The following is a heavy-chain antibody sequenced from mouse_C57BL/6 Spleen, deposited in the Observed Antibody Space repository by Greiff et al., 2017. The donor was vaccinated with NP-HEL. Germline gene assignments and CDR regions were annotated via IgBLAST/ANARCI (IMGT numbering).Heavy chain of an antibody. CDR3: ARSYGSSPWFAY. CDR2: ISSGSSTI. V-gene: IGHV5-17*01. D-gene: IGHD1-1*01. CDR1: GFTFSDYG. J-gene: IGHJ3*01. Sequence: EVMLVESGGGLVKPGGSLTLSCAASGFTFSDYGMHWVRQAPEKGLEWVAYISSGSSTIYYADTVKGRFTISRDNAKNTLFLQMTSLRSEDTAMYYCARSYGSSPWFAYWGQGTLVTVSA.